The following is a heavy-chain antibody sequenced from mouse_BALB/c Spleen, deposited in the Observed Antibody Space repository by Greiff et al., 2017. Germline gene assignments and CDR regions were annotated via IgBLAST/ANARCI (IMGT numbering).Heavy chain of an antibody. J-gene: IGHJ4*01. Sequence: QVQLQQPGAELVKPGASVKMSCKASGYTFTSYWMHWVKQRPGQGLEWIGVIDPSDSYTSYNQKFKGKATLTVDTSSSTAYMQLSSLTSEDSAVYYCTRYYYYGSSYDYYAMDYWGQGTSVTVSS. CDR3: TRYYYYGSSYDYYAMDY. CDR2: IDPSDSYT. V-gene: IGHV1S127*01. D-gene: IGHD1-1*01. CDR1: GYTFTSYW.